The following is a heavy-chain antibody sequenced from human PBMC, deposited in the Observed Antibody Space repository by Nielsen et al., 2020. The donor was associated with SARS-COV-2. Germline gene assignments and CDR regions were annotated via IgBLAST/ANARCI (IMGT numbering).Heavy chain of an antibody. CDR1: GFTFSSYA. CDR2: ISWNSGSI. D-gene: IGHD6-13*01. J-gene: IGHJ4*02. V-gene: IGHV3-9*01. Sequence: GGSLRLSCAASGFTFSSYAMSWVRQAPGKGLEWVSVISWNSGSIGYADSVKGRFTISRDNAKNSLYLQMNSLRAEDTALYYCAKDGRIAAAGLYYFDYWGQGTLVTVSS. CDR3: AKDGRIAAAGLYYFDY.